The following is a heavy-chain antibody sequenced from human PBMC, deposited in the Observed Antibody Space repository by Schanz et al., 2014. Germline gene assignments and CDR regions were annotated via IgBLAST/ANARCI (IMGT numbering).Heavy chain of an antibody. Sequence: EVHLVESGGGLVQPGGSLRLSCAASGFTFSSSWMHWVRQAPGKGLEWVSRSSRDGSISYFADSVKGRFSISRDNAKNSLYLEMTSLRDDATAVYYCAGGTPCHCEYWGQGTLVTVSS. V-gene: IGHV3-74*01. CDR3: AGGTPCHCEY. CDR1: GFTFSSSW. CDR2: SSRDGSIS. J-gene: IGHJ4*02.